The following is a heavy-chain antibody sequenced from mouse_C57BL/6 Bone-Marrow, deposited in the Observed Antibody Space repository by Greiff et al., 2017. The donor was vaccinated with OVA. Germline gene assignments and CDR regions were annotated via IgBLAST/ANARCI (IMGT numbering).Heavy chain of an antibody. CDR2: ISSGGDYI. CDR3: TRGMVTTTDYYAMDY. J-gene: IGHJ4*01. V-gene: IGHV5-9-1*02. Sequence: EVKLVESGEGLVKPGGSLKLSCSASGFTFSSYAMSWVRPTPEKRLEWVAYISSGGDYIYYADTVKGRFTISRDNARNTLYLQMSSLKSEDTAMYYCTRGMVTTTDYYAMDYWGQGTSVTVSS. CDR1: GFTFSSYA. D-gene: IGHD2-2*01.